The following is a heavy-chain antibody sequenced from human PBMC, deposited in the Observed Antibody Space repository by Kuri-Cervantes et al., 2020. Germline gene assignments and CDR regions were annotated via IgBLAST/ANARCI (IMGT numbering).Heavy chain of an antibody. CDR2: IRYDGSNK. D-gene: IGHD1-26*01. CDR3: TTGGSGSYYPYYYMDV. CDR1: GFTFSSYG. J-gene: IGHJ6*03. Sequence: GGSLRLSCAASGFTFSSYGMHWVRQAPGKGLEWVAFIRYDGSNKYYADSVKGRFTISRDNSKNTLYLQMNSLKTEDTAVYYCTTGGSGSYYPYYYMDVWGKGTTVTVSS. V-gene: IGHV3-30*02.